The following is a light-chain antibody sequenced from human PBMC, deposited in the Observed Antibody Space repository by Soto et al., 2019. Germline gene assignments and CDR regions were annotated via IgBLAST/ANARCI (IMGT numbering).Light chain of an antibody. CDR3: QKYNSAPWT. CDR1: QGISNH. V-gene: IGKV1-27*01. CDR2: AAS. J-gene: IGKJ1*01. Sequence: DIQMTQSPSSLSASLGDRVTITCRASQGISNHLAWYQQKPGKVPKLLIYAASTLQSGVPSRFSGSGSGTALTLTISSLQPEDVATYYCQKYNSAPWTFGQGTKVEIK.